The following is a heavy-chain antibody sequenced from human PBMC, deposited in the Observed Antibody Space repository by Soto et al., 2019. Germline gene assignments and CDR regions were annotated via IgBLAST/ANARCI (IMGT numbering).Heavy chain of an antibody. CDR2: VNHSWGS. CDR3: ARQGFGPLHGLVDV. V-gene: IGHV4-59*08. Sequence: QVHLQESGPGLVKPSETLSLSCTVAGGSISSYYWSWFRQSPGTRMEWIGYVNHSWGSSYNPSLQSRVAISLDTSKSQFSLKVTSVTATDTAVYYCARQGFGPLHGLVDVWGQGTTVTVSS. J-gene: IGHJ6*02. CDR1: GGSISSYY. D-gene: IGHD3-10*01.